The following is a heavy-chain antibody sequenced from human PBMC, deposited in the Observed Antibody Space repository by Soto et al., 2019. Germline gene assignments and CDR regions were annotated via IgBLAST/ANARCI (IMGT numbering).Heavy chain of an antibody. CDR1: GFTFSNYD. J-gene: IGHJ4*02. V-gene: IGHV3-13*01. Sequence: VQLVESGGGLVQPGGSLRLSCAASGFTFSNYDMHWVRQATGKGLEWVSGIGSAGDTYYPGSVKGRFTISRENANNSLYLQMNSLRAEDTAVYFCARRGDYIDYWGQGTLVTVSS. CDR2: IGSAGDT. CDR3: ARRGDYIDY.